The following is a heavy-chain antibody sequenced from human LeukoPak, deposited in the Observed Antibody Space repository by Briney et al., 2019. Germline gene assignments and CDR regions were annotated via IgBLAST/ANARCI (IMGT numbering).Heavy chain of an antibody. V-gene: IGHV3-23*01. CDR3: AKVQFNWGPIDY. CDR2: IDGSGDKT. J-gene: IGHJ4*02. CDR1: GFTFSNFA. Sequence: GGSLGLSCAASGFTFSNFAIRWVRQVPGKGLEWVSSIDGSGDKTHYPDSVRGRFTVSRDNSKNTLYLQMNSLRVEDTATYFCAKVQFNWGPIDYGGQGTPVIVSS. D-gene: IGHD7-27*01.